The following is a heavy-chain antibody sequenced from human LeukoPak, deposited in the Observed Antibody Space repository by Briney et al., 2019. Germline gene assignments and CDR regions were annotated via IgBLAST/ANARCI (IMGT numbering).Heavy chain of an antibody. J-gene: IGHJ4*02. CDR2: IYYSGST. Sequence: PSETLSLTCTVSGGSISSSSYYWGWIRQPPGKGLEWIGSIYYSGSTYYNPSLKSRVTISVDTSKNQFSLKLSSVTAADTAVYYCARVRDGEYDILTEVDYWGQGTLVTVSS. V-gene: IGHV4-39*01. CDR3: ARVRDGEYDILTEVDY. D-gene: IGHD3-9*01. CDR1: GGSISSSSYY.